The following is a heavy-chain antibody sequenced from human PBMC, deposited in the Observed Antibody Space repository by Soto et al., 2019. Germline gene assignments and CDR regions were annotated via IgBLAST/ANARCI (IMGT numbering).Heavy chain of an antibody. CDR3: AREGRYCSDGSCSRLFDP. CDR1: GDSVSSNSAD. V-gene: IGHV6-1*01. Sequence: PSQTLSLTCAISGDSVSSNSADWNWIRQSPSRGLEWLGRTYYRSKWYNHYAVSVKSRITIHPDTSQNHFSLQLNSVTPEDTAVYYCAREGRYCSDGSCSRLFDPWGQEAVVTVSS. J-gene: IGHJ5*02. CDR2: TYYRSKWYN. D-gene: IGHD2-15*01.